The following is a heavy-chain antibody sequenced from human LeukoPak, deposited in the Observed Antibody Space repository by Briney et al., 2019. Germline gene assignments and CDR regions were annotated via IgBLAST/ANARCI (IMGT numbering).Heavy chain of an antibody. CDR3: ARDDVVRSDY. Sequence: PGGSLRLSCAASGFTFSSYSMNWVRQAPGKGLEWASSISSRSSYIYYADSVKGRFTISRDNAKNSLYLQMNSLRAEDTAVYYCARDDVVRSDYWGQGTPVTVSS. CDR1: GFTFSSYS. D-gene: IGHD2-15*01. CDR2: ISSRSSYI. V-gene: IGHV3-21*01. J-gene: IGHJ4*02.